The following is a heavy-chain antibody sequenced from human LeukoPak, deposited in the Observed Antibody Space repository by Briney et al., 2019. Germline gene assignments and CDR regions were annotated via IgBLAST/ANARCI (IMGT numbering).Heavy chain of an antibody. Sequence: GGSLRLSCAASGFTFSSYSMNWVRQAPGKGLEWVSSISSSSSYIYYADSVKGRFTISRDNAKNSLYLQMNNLRAEDTAVYYCARDLSSGWRNAFDIWGQGTMVAVSS. CDR3: ARDLSSGWRNAFDI. D-gene: IGHD6-19*01. V-gene: IGHV3-21*01. J-gene: IGHJ3*02. CDR2: ISSSSSYI. CDR1: GFTFSSYS.